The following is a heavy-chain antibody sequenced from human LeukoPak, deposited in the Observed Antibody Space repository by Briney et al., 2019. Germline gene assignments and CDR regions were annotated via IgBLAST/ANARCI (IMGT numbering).Heavy chain of an antibody. D-gene: IGHD2-21*01. J-gene: IGHJ4*02. V-gene: IGHV4-34*01. CDR2: INHSGST. CDR1: SGSFSDYY. CDR3: AREYGDLDY. Sequence: SETLSLTCAVYSGSFSDYYWSWIRQPPGKGLEWIGEINHSGSTNYNPSLKSRVTMSTDTSKNQFSLKLRSVTAADTAVYYCAREYGDLDYWGQGTLVTVSS.